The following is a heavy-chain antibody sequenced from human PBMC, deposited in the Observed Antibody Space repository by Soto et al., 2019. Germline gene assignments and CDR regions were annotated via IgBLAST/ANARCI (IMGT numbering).Heavy chain of an antibody. CDR1: VGTFCRYR. V-gene: IGHV3-74*01. D-gene: IGHD2-21*02. Sequence: VGTFCRYRMTPCRQPKEKGPEWLSGIIGDGTISSYADSVKGRFTISRDNARNTLSLQMNSLRADDTAVYYCARPAGGHYAFFPHGMDAWGEGITLTVHS. J-gene: IGHJ6*04. CDR2: IIGDGTIS. CDR3: ARPAGGHYAFFPHGMDA.